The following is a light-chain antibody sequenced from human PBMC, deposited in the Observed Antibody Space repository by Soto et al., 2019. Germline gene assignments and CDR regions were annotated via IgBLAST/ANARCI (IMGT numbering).Light chain of an antibody. Sequence: EIVLTQSPGTLSLSPGERATLSFRASQSVSSNYLAWYQQKPGQAPRLLIYGASSRATGIPDRFSGSGSGTDFTLTISRLEPEDVAVYSCQQYGSSTWTFGQGTKVEIK. CDR1: QSVSSNY. J-gene: IGKJ1*01. CDR3: QQYGSSTWT. CDR2: GAS. V-gene: IGKV3-20*01.